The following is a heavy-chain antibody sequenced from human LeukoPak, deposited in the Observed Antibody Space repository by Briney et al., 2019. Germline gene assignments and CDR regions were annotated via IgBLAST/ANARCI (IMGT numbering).Heavy chain of an antibody. J-gene: IGHJ4*02. CDR2: ISYDGSNK. CDR1: GFTFSSYA. V-gene: IGHV3-30*04. CDR3: ARGGVDY. Sequence: GGSLRLSCAASGFTFSSYAMHWVRQAPGKGLEWVAVISYDGSNKYYADSVKGRFTISRDNSKNTLYLQMNSLRAEDTAVYYCARGGVDYWGQGTLVTVSS. D-gene: IGHD3-10*01.